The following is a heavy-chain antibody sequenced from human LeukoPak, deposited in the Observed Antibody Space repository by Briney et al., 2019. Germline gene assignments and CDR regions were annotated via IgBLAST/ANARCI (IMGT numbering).Heavy chain of an antibody. CDR1: GGSFSGYY. D-gene: IGHD2-2*01. Sequence: SETLSLTCAVYGGSFSGYYWSWIRQPPGKGLEWIGEINHSGSTNYNPSLKSRVTISVDTSKNQFSLKLSSVTAADTAVYYCARGHIVVVPAWPWGQGTLVTVSS. CDR3: ARGHIVVVPAWP. CDR2: INHSGST. V-gene: IGHV4-34*01. J-gene: IGHJ5*02.